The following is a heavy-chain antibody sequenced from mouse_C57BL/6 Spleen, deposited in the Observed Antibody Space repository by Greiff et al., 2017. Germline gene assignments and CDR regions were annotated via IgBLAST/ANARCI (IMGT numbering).Heavy chain of an antibody. Sequence: EVQLQESGPELVKPGASVKIPCKASGYTFTDYNMDWVKQSHGKSLEWIGDINPDNGGTIYNQKFKGKATLTVDKSSSTAYMELRSLTSEDTAVYYCARGDHDGFAYWGQGTLVTVSA. CDR3: ARGDHDGFAY. J-gene: IGHJ3*01. D-gene: IGHD2-4*01. CDR1: GYTFTDYN. V-gene: IGHV1-18*01. CDR2: INPDNGGT.